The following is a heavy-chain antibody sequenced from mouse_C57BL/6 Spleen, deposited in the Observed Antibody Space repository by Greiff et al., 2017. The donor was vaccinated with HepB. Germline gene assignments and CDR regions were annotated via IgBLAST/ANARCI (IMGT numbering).Heavy chain of an antibody. D-gene: IGHD1-1*01. Sequence: VQLQQSGPELVKPGASVKISCKASGYAFSSSWMNWVKQRPGKGLEWIGRIYPGDGDTNYNGKFKGKATLTADKSSSTAYMQLSSLTSEDSAVYFCARSRYGSSYGYFDYWGQGTTLTVSS. CDR3: ARSRYGSSYGYFDY. CDR2: IYPGDGDT. J-gene: IGHJ2*01. V-gene: IGHV1-82*01. CDR1: GYAFSSSW.